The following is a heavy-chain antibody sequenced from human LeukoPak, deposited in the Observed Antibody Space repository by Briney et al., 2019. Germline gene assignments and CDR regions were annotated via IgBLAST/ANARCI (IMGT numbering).Heavy chain of an antibody. CDR1: GFTFSSYS. Sequence: GGSLRLSCAASGFTFSSYSMNWVRQAPGKGLEWVSSISSSSSYIYYADSVKGRFTISRDNAKNSLYLQMNSLRTEDTAVYYXARDPPGSGWYRGXGXFXXWGQXXMV. V-gene: IGHV3-21*01. D-gene: IGHD6-19*01. CDR2: ISSSSSYI. J-gene: IGHJ3*01. CDR3: ARDPPGSGWYRGXGXFXX.